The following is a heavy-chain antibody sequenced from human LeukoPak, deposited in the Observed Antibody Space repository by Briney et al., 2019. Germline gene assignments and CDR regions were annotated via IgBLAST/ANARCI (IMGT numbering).Heavy chain of an antibody. CDR2: IYHSGST. D-gene: IGHD6-13*01. Sequence: SETLSLTYAVYGGSFSNYYWGWIRQPPGKGLEWIGSIYHSGSTYYNPSLKSRVTISVDTSKNQFSLKLSSVTAADTAVYYCARGEGIAAGGYFDYWGQGTLVTVSS. J-gene: IGHJ4*02. CDR1: GGSFSNYY. CDR3: ARGEGIAAGGYFDY. V-gene: IGHV4-38-2*01.